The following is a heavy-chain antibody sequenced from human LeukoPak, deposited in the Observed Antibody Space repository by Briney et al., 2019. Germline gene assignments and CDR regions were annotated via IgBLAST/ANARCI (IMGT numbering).Heavy chain of an antibody. CDR3: ARQEWELLAPGEFVFDY. V-gene: IGHV4-34*01. D-gene: IGHD1-26*01. J-gene: IGHJ4*02. CDR1: GGSFSGYY. CDR2: INHSGST. Sequence: SETLSLTCAVYGGSFSGYYWSWIRQPPGKGLEWIGEINHSGSTNYNPSLKSRVTISVDTSKNQFSLKLSSVTAADTAVYYCARQEWELLAPGEFVFDYWGQGTLVTVSS.